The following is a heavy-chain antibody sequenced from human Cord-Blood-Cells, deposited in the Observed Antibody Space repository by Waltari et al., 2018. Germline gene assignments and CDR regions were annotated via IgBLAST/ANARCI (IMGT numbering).Heavy chain of an antibody. V-gene: IGHV1-8*01. CDR1: GYTFTSYD. CDR2: MNPNSGNK. D-gene: IGHD5-18*01. Sequence: QLQLVQSGAEVKKPGASVTVSCMASGYTFTSYDITWVRPPTRQGLEWMGWMNPNSGNKGYAQKFQGRVTMTRNTSISTAYMELSSLRSEDTAVYYCARWIQLWTYSYYGMDVWGQGTTVTVSS. CDR3: ARWIQLWTYSYYGMDV. J-gene: IGHJ6*02.